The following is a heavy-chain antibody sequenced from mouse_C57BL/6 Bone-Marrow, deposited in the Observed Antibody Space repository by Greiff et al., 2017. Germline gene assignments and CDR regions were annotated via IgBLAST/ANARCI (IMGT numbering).Heavy chain of an antibody. D-gene: IGHD2-10*01. CDR2: IDPENGDT. CDR3: TTSYYGTPY. Sequence: VHVKQSGAELVRPGASVKLSCTASGFNIKDDYMHWVKQRPEQGLEWIGWIDPENGDTEYASKFQGKATITADTSSNTAYLQLSSLTSEDTAVYYCTTSYYGTPYWGQGTTLTVAS. V-gene: IGHV14-4*01. J-gene: IGHJ2*01. CDR1: GFNIKDDY.